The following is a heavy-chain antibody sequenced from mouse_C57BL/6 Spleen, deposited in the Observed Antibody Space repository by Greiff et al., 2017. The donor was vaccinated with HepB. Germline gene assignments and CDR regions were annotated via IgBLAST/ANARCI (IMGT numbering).Heavy chain of an antibody. CDR2: IYPGDGDT. V-gene: IGHV1-82*01. J-gene: IGHJ3*01. CDR1: GYTFTSYW. CDR3: ARDYYGSSSWFAY. Sequence: QVQLQQPGAELVKPGASVKLSCKASGYTFTSYWMHWVKQRPGKGLEWIGRIYPGDGDTNYNGKFKGKATLTADKSSSTAYMQLSSLTSEDSAVYFCARDYYGSSSWFAYWGQGTLVTVSA. D-gene: IGHD1-1*01.